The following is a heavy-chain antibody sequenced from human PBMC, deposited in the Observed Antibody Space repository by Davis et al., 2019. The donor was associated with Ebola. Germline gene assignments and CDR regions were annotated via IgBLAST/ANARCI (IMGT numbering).Heavy chain of an antibody. CDR2: ISSSASYK. J-gene: IGHJ4*02. CDR1: GFTFSSYA. V-gene: IGHV3-21*05. CDR3: AQQLGDYGGNALRY. D-gene: IGHD4-23*01. Sequence: GGSLRLSCAASGFTFSSYAMSWVRQALGKGPEWVSSISSSASYKNYADSVKGRFTISRDDAKKSLYLQMDSLRAEDTAVYYCAQQLGDYGGNALRYWGQGTLVTVSS.